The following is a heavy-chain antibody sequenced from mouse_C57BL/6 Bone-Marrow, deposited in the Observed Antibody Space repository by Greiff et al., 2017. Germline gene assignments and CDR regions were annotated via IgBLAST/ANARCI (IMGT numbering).Heavy chain of an antibody. CDR1: GYTFTSYW. CDR2: IYPGSGST. Sequence: QVQLQQSGAELVKPGASVKMSCKASGYTFTSYWITWVKQRPGQGLEWLGDIYPGSGSTNYNEKFKSKATLTVDTSSSTAYMQLSSLTSEDSAVYYCAIYDGYYFDYWGQGTTLTVSS. J-gene: IGHJ2*01. V-gene: IGHV1-55*01. CDR3: AIYDGYYFDY. D-gene: IGHD2-3*01.